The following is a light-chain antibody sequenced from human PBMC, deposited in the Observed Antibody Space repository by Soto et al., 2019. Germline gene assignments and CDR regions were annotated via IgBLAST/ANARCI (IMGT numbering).Light chain of an antibody. CDR2: DTS. Sequence: EIVLTQFPATLSLSPGERATLSCRASQSVDSYLAWHQQKPGQAPRLLIYDTSMRATGVPARFSGSGSGTDFTLTISSLEPEDFAIYYCQQRVNWPLFTFGPGTKVDMK. V-gene: IGKV3-11*01. CDR1: QSVDSY. J-gene: IGKJ3*01. CDR3: QQRVNWPLFT.